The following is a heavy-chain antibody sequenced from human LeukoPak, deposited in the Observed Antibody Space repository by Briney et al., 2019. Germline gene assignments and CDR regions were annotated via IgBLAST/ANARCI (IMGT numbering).Heavy chain of an antibody. V-gene: IGHV3-23*01. CDR3: ASLPDV. CDR1: RFSFSKYA. CDR2: INDSGTSK. Sequence: QPGGSLRLSCAGSRFSFSKYAMNWVRQAPGKGLEWVSVINDSGTSKHYADSVKGRFTISRDNSKNTMYLQMSSLRADDTAIYYCASLPDVWGQGTTVTVSS. J-gene: IGHJ6*02.